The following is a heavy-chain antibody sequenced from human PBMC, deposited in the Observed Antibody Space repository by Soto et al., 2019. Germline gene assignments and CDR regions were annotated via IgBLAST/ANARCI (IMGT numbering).Heavy chain of an antibody. CDR2: IDGAGNDT. CDR3: TGGGTITKQGSMDV. Sequence: GGSLRLSCAASGFTFSSYSITWVRQAPGKGLEWVSSIDGAGNDTYYADSVKGRFTISRDNSKNTLYLQMKSLRPEETAVYFCTGGGTITKQGSMDVWGQGTSVPLSS. D-gene: IGHD3-3*01. V-gene: IGHV3-23*01. J-gene: IGHJ6*02. CDR1: GFTFSSYS.